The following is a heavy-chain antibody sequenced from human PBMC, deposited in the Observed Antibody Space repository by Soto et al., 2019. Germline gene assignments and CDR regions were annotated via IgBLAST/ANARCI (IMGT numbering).Heavy chain of an antibody. D-gene: IGHD6-13*01. V-gene: IGHV4-38-2*02. CDR1: GFSISSGYY. J-gene: IGHJ5*02. CDR3: ARESSRDQNWFDP. CDR2: IYHSGTT. Sequence: ESLSRTCIDSGFSISSGYYWCWIRQPPGKGLEWIVSIYHSGTTYYNPSLKSRVTISVDTSKNQFSLNPNSVTAADTAIYYRARESSRDQNWFDPWGQGTLVTVYS.